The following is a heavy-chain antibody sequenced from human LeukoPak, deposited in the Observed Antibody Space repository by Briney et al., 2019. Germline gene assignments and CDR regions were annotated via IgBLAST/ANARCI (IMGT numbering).Heavy chain of an antibody. CDR3: ERDADSSSQFDY. Sequence: GGSLRLSCAASGFTFSTCSMNWVRQAPGKGLEWVSSISSSGRFIYYADSVKGRFTISRDNTKNSLYLQMNSLRAEDTAVYYCERDADSSSQFDYWGQGTLVTVSS. D-gene: IGHD6-13*01. CDR1: GFTFSTCS. J-gene: IGHJ4*02. V-gene: IGHV3-21*06. CDR2: ISSSGRFI.